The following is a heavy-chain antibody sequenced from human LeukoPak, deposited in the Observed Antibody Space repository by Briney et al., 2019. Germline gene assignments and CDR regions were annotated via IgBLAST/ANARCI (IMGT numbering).Heavy chain of an antibody. CDR2: ISGSGGST. D-gene: IGHD5-18*01. Sequence: GGSLRLSCAASGITFSSYAMSWVRQAPGKGLERVSAISGSGGSTYYADSVKGRFTISRDNSKNTLYLQMSSLRAEDTAVYYCAKAQQLWFSHDYWGQGTLVTVSS. CDR1: GITFSSYA. CDR3: AKAQQLWFSHDY. V-gene: IGHV3-23*01. J-gene: IGHJ4*02.